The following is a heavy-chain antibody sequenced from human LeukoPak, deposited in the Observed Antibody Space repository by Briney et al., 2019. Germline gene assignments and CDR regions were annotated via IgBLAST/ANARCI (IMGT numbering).Heavy chain of an antibody. V-gene: IGHV3-7*01. CDR3: ARDLNYYDSSGYYGD. J-gene: IGHJ4*02. Sequence: GGSLRLSCAASGFTFSSYWMSWVRQAPGKGLEWVANIKQDGSEKYYVDSVKGRFTISRDNAKSSLYLQMNSLRAEDTAVYYCARDLNYYDSSGYYGDWGQGTLVTVSS. CDR1: GFTFSSYW. CDR2: IKQDGSEK. D-gene: IGHD3-22*01.